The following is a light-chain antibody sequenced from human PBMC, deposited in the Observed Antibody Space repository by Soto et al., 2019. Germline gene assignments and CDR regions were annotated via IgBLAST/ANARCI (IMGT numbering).Light chain of an antibody. J-gene: IGKJ2*01. CDR3: QQGHNWPLT. CDR2: SAS. Sequence: EIVMTQSPATLSVSPGERATLSCRASQSISTALAWYQQKPGQPPRLLIYSASTRATGVPARFTGSGSGSEFTLTISVLQSEDFAVYYCQQGHNWPLTFGQGTRLEI. CDR1: QSISTA. V-gene: IGKV3-15*01.